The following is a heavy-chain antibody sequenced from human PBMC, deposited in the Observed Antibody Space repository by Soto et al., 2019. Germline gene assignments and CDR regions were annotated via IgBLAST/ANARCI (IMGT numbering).Heavy chain of an antibody. V-gene: IGHV1-69*13. J-gene: IGHJ4*02. CDR2: IIPIFGTA. Sequence: RASVKVSCKASGGTFSSYAISWVRQAPGQGLEWMGGIIPIFGTANYAQKFQGRVTITADESTSTAYMELSSLRSEDTAVYYCARDPDYGDYKMDYWGQGTLVTVSS. D-gene: IGHD4-17*01. CDR3: ARDPDYGDYKMDY. CDR1: GGTFSSYA.